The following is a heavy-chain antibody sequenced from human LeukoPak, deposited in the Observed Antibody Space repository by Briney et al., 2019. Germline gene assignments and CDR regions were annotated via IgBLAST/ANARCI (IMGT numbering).Heavy chain of an antibody. CDR1: GFTFSSYA. CDR2: ISGSGGST. J-gene: IGHJ6*02. Sequence: GGSLRLSCAASGFTFSSYAMSWVRQAPGKGLEWVSAISGSGGSTYYADSVEGRFTISRDNSKNTLYLQMNGLRAKDTAVYYCAKDPFNGMDVWGQGTTVTVSS. V-gene: IGHV3-23*01. CDR3: AKDPFNGMDV.